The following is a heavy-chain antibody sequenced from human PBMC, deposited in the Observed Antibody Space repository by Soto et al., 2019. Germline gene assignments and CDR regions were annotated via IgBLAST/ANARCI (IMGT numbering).Heavy chain of an antibody. D-gene: IGHD6-19*01. J-gene: IGHJ4*02. CDR3: ARAADAIAVAGTWGGDFDY. V-gene: IGHV4-31*03. CDR2: IYYSGST. Sequence: SETLSLTCTVSGGSISSGGYYWSWIRQHPGKGLEWIGYIYYSGSTYYNPSLKSRVTISVDTSKNQFSLKLSSVTAADTAVYYCARAADAIAVAGTWGGDFDYWGQGTLVTVSS. CDR1: GGSISSGGYY.